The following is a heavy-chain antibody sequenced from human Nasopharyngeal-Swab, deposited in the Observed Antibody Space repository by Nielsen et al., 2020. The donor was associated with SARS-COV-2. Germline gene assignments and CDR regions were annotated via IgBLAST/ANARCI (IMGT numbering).Heavy chain of an antibody. D-gene: IGHD3-3*01. Sequence: GGSLRLSCAASGFTFDDYAMHWVRQAPGKGLVWVSRINSDGSSTSYADSVKGRFTISRDNAKNTLYLQMNSLRAEDTAVYYCARYFPRPLDFWNHLSVSHLLYYYGMDVWGQGTTVTVSS. CDR1: GFTFDDYA. V-gene: IGHV3-74*01. CDR3: ARYFPRPLDFWNHLSVSHLLYYYGMDV. CDR2: INSDGSST. J-gene: IGHJ6*02.